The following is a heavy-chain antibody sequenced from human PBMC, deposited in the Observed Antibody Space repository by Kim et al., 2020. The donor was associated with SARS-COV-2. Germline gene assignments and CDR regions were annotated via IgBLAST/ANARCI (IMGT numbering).Heavy chain of an antibody. V-gene: IGHV3-49*03. CDR1: GFTFGDYA. CDR2: IRSKAYGGTT. CDR3: TRVLGPRPSNCTNGVCYTFDAFDI. D-gene: IGHD2-8*01. Sequence: GGSLRLSCTASGFTFGDYAMSWFRQAPGKGLEWVGFIRSKAYGGTTEYAASVKGRFTISRDDSKSIAYLQMNSLKTEDTAVYYCTRVLGPRPSNCTNGVCYTFDAFDIWGQGTMVTVSS. J-gene: IGHJ3*02.